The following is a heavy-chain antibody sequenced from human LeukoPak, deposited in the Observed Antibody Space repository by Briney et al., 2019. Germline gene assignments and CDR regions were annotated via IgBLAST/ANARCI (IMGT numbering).Heavy chain of an antibody. CDR3: ARTSYYYDSSGYWYGMDV. D-gene: IGHD3-22*01. Sequence: ASVKVSCKASGYTFTGYYMHWVRHAPGQGLEWMGWINPNSGGTNYAQKFQGRVTMTRDTSISTAYMELSRLRSDDTAVYYCARTSYYYDSSGYWYGMDVWGQGTTVTVSS. CDR1: GYTFTGYY. V-gene: IGHV1-2*02. CDR2: INPNSGGT. J-gene: IGHJ6*02.